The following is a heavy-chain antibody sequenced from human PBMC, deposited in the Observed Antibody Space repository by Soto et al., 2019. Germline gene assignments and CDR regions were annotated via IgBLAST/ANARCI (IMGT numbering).Heavy chain of an antibody. D-gene: IGHD6-19*01. CDR2: ITPIFGAA. Sequence: ASVKVSCKASGGAFRSYTISWVRQAPGQGLEWMGGITPIFGAANYAQKCEGRVTISADKSTTTAYMELSNLTSEDTAVYYCARDEIAVANRVGMDVWGQGTTVTVSS. V-gene: IGHV1-69*06. J-gene: IGHJ6*02. CDR1: GGAFRSYT. CDR3: ARDEIAVANRVGMDV.